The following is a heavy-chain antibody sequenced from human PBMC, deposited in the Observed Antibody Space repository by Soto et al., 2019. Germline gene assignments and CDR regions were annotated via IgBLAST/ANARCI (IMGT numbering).Heavy chain of an antibody. CDR1: GCTYSNYA. V-gene: IGHV1-69*12. J-gene: IGHJ4*02. CDR2: IITLFGTT. CDR3: ATSPYSYDTSGYVDY. D-gene: IGHD3-22*01. Sequence: QVQLVQSGAEVKKPGSSVTVSCRASGCTYSNYAVNWVRQAPGQGLEWMAGIITLFGTTNYAQKYQGRVTITADESTSKAYMGLTSLGYEDTAVFYCATSPYSYDTSGYVDYWGEGTLVTVSS.